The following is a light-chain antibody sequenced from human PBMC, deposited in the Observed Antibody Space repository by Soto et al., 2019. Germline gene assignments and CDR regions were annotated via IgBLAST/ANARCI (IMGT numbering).Light chain of an antibody. CDR1: QDISSY. V-gene: IGKV1-9*01. CDR2: ATS. Sequence: IQLTQSPSYLSASVGDRVTVTCRASQDISSYLAWYQQKPGKAPKLLIYATSTLQSGVPSRFSGSGSGTDFALTISSLQPEDFATYYCQQLSSSPLTFGGGTKVEIK. J-gene: IGKJ4*01. CDR3: QQLSSSPLT.